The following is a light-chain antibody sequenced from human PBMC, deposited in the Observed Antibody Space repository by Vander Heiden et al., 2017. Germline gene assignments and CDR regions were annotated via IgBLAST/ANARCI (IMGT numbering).Light chain of an antibody. V-gene: IGLV7-46*01. CDR1: TGAVTSGHF. Sequence: QAVVTQQPSLTVSPGWTVTLTCGSSTGAVTSGHFPYWVQRKPGQAPRTLIYDTGRKLSLTSARLSGSLLGGKAALTLSGAQPEDEAEYYGVLSYSGARPVFGGGTKLTVL. CDR2: DTG. J-gene: IGLJ2*01. CDR3: VLSYSGARPV.